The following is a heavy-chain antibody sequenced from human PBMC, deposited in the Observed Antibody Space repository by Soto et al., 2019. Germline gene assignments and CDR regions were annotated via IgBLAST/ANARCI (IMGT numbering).Heavy chain of an antibody. J-gene: IGHJ4*02. Sequence: GGSLRLSCEASGFTFSSYAMSWVRQAAGKGLEWVSSISGSAVGTYYADSVKGRFTISRDNSKNTLYLQMNSLRVEESAVYFCVKHRGTTGTTRLEFDKWGQGTLVTVSS. CDR2: ISGSAVGT. CDR3: VKHRGTTGTTRLEFDK. CDR1: GFTFSSYA. V-gene: IGHV3-23*01. D-gene: IGHD1-1*01.